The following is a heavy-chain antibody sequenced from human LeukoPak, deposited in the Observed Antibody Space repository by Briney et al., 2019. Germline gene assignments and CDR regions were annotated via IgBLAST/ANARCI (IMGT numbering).Heavy chain of an antibody. CDR3: ARDLSSMTIMVYFDH. Sequence: PGGSLRLSCAASGFTFSSYWMSWVRQAPGKGLEWVANIKQDGSEKNYVDSVKGRFTSSRDNAKNSLYLQMNSLRADDTAVYYCARDLSSMTIMVYFDHWGQGTPVTVSS. CDR2: IKQDGSEK. D-gene: IGHD3-22*01. J-gene: IGHJ4*02. V-gene: IGHV3-7*01. CDR1: GFTFSSYW.